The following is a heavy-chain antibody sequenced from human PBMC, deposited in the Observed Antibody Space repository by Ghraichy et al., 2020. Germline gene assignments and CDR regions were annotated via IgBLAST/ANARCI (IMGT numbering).Heavy chain of an antibody. CDR1: GFTFSSYS. J-gene: IGHJ4*02. D-gene: IGHD6-13*01. Sequence: GGSLRLSCAASGFTFSSYSMNWVRQAPGKGLEWVSSISSSSSYIYYADSVKGRFTISRDNAKNSLYLQMNSLRAEDTAVYYCARDLGSWYGEGDYWGQGTLVTVSS. CDR3: ARDLGSWYGEGDY. CDR2: ISSSSSYI. V-gene: IGHV3-21*01.